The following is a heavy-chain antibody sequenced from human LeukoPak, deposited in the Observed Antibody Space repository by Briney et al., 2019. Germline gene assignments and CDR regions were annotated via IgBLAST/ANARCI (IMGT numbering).Heavy chain of an antibody. V-gene: IGHV4-34*01. D-gene: IGHD3-10*01. Sequence: SETLSLTCVVYGGSFSDYYLSWIRQPPGKGLEWIGEINHSGTTNYNPSLKSRVSISVDSSKNQFSLKLTSVTAADTAVYYCARGELRHYFGSGSHDYWGQGTLVTVSS. CDR3: ARGELRHYFGSGSHDY. CDR1: GGSFSDYY. J-gene: IGHJ4*02. CDR2: INHSGTT.